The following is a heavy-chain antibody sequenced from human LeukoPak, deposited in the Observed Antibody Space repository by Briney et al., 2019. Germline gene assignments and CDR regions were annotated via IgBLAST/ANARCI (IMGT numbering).Heavy chain of an antibody. CDR3: AKDPYYDILTGYYPIAFDY. V-gene: IGHV3-23*01. D-gene: IGHD3-9*01. J-gene: IGHJ4*02. CDR1: GFTFSSYA. CDR2: ISGSGGST. Sequence: GGSLRLSCAASGFTFSSYAMSWVRQAPGKGLEWVSAISGSGGSTYYADSVKGRFTISRDNSKNTLYLQMNSLRAEDTAVYYCAKDPYYDILTGYYPIAFDYWGQGTLVTVSS.